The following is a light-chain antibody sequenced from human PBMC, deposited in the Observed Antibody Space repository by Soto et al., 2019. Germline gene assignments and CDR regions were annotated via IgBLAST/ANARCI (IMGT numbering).Light chain of an antibody. CDR2: GVS. J-gene: IGKJ3*01. CDR1: QSVGSTY. Sequence: EIVLTQSPGTLSLSPGERATLSCRASQSVGSTYLAWYQQKPGQAPKLLIYGVSSRATGIPDRFSGSGSGTDFTLTISSLEPEDFAVYYCQQYGTSPLTFGPATKVHL. V-gene: IGKV3-20*01. CDR3: QQYGTSPLT.